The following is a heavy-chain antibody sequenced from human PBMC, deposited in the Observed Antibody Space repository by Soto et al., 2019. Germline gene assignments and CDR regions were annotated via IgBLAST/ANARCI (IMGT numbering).Heavy chain of an antibody. CDR2: IIPIFGTA. D-gene: IGHD5-18*01. CDR3: ASHGYSYGYLFDY. Sequence: QVQLVQSGAEVKKPGSSVKVSCKASGGTFSSYAISWVRQAPGQGLEWMGGIIPIFGTADYAQKFQGRVTITADESTSPAYMALSSLRSEDTAVYYCASHGYSYGYLFDYWGQGTLVTVSS. CDR1: GGTFSSYA. J-gene: IGHJ4*02. V-gene: IGHV1-69*12.